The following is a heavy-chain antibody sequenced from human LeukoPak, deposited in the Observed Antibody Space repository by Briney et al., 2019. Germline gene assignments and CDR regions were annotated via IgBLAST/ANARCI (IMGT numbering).Heavy chain of an antibody. Sequence: GRSLRLSCAASGFTFDDYAMHWVRQAPGKGLEWVSGISWNSGTLEYRDSVKGRFTISRDNAKNSLYLQMNSLRAEDTALYYCAKDLNYGLDAFDIWGQGTMVTVSS. V-gene: IGHV3-9*01. CDR3: AKDLNYGLDAFDI. CDR2: ISWNSGTL. J-gene: IGHJ3*02. D-gene: IGHD3-10*01. CDR1: GFTFDDYA.